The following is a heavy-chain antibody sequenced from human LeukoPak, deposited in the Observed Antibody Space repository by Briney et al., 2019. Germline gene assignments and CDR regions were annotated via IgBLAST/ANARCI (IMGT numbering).Heavy chain of an antibody. CDR3: AKSYCSGGSCFSDY. Sequence: GGSLRLSCAAPVFTFSNYGLHCVRQAPGKGREWVALIRYDGSNKYYADSVKGQFTISRDNSKNTLYLQMNSLRAEDTAVYYCAKSYCSGGSCFSDYWGQGTLVTVSS. J-gene: IGHJ4*02. CDR2: IRYDGSNK. CDR1: VFTFSNYG. V-gene: IGHV3-30*02. D-gene: IGHD2-15*01.